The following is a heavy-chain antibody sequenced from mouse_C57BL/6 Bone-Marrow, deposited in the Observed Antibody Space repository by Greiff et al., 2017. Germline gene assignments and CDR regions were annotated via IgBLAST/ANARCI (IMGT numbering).Heavy chain of an antibody. CDR1: GYTFTSYW. D-gene: IGHD2-1*01. CDR3: ARGIYYGNYDYAMDY. J-gene: IGHJ4*01. V-gene: IGHV1-50*01. CDR2: IDPSDSYT. Sequence: QVQLQQPGAELVKPGASVKLSCKASGYTFTSYWMQWVKQRPGQGLEWIGEIDPSDSYTNYNQKFKGKATLTVDTSSSTAYMQLSSLTSEYSAVYYSARGIYYGNYDYAMDYWGQGTSVTVSS.